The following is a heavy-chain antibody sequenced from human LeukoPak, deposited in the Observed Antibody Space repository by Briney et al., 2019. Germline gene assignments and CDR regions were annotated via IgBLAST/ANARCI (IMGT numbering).Heavy chain of an antibody. CDR2: IYPGDSDT. CDR1: GYSFTSYW. J-gene: IGHJ4*02. D-gene: IGHD6-19*01. CDR3: ARRAVAGLSLFYFDY. V-gene: IGHV5-51*01. Sequence: GESLKISCKGSGYSFTSYWIGWVRQMPGKGLEWMGIIYPGDSDTRYSPSFQGQVTISADKSISTAYLQWSSLKASDTAMYYCARRAVAGLSLFYFDYWGQGTLVTVSS.